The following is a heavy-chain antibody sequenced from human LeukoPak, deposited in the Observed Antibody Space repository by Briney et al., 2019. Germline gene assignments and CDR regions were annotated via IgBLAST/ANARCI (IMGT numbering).Heavy chain of an antibody. CDR3: ARQASDYYYYYMDV. J-gene: IGHJ6*03. Sequence: PETLSLTCTVSGTSISSSAYYWGWIRQVPGKGLEWIGSIYYSGTAYYNPSLESRVAISEDTSRSRFSLMLTSVTAADTAVYYCARQASDYYYYYMDVWGQGTTVIVAS. CDR2: IYYSGTA. V-gene: IGHV4-39*01. CDR1: GTSISSSAYY.